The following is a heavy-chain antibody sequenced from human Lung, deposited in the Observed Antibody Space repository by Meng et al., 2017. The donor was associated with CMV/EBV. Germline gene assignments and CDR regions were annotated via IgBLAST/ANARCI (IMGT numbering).Heavy chain of an antibody. Sequence: ASVKVSCKASGYTFTSYGISWVRQAPGQGLEWMGWNSAYNGNTNYAQKFQGRVTMTTDASTSTAYMELRSLRSDDTAMYFCARADYLLVHYYYYGMDVWGQGTXVTVYS. V-gene: IGHV1-18*01. J-gene: IGHJ6*02. CDR2: NSAYNGNT. D-gene: IGHD4/OR15-4a*01. CDR3: ARADYLLVHYYYYGMDV. CDR1: GYTFTSYG.